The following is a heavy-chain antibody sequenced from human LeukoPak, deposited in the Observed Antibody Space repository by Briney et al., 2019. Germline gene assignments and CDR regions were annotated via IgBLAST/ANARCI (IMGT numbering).Heavy chain of an antibody. J-gene: IGHJ4*02. CDR2: IRPSAGST. CDR3: VREKSGGTYDY. CDR1: GYTFTTYY. V-gene: IGHV1-46*01. D-gene: IGHD3-16*01. Sequence: ASVKVSCKASGYTFTTYYIHWVRQAPGQGLEWMGTIRPSAGSTSYAQKFQGRVTMTRDMSTTTGYMELSSLRSEDTAVYYCVREKSGGTYDYWGQGTLVTGSS.